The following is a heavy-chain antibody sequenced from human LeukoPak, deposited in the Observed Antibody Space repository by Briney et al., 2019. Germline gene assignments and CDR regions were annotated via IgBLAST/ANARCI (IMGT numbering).Heavy chain of an antibody. V-gene: IGHV3-7*05. CDR3: ARWGVYGSVFDP. CDR2: IKPDGSEE. CDR1: GFTFSNYW. D-gene: IGHD3-10*01. J-gene: IGHJ5*02. Sequence: GGSLRLSCAASGFTFSNYWMTWVRQAPGKGMEWVANIKPDGSEEYYVDSVKGQFTISRDNAKNSLYLLMNSLRAEDTAVYYCARWGVYGSVFDPWGQGTLVTVSS.